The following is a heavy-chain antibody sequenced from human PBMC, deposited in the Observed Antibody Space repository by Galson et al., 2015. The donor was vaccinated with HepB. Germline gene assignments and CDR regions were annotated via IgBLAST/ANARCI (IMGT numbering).Heavy chain of an antibody. D-gene: IGHD3-10*01. Sequence: SVKVSCKASGYTFTSYGISWVRQAPGQGLEWMGWINAGNGNTKYSQKFQGRVTITRDTSASTAYMELSSRRSEDTAVYYCARDTLRAGSGSYFRYYYYGMDVWGQGTTVTVSS. CDR2: INAGNGNT. V-gene: IGHV1-3*01. J-gene: IGHJ6*02. CDR1: GYTFTSYG. CDR3: ARDTLRAGSGSYFRYYYYGMDV.